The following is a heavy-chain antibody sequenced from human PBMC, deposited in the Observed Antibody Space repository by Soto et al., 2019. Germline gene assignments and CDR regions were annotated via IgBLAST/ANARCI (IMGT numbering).Heavy chain of an antibody. J-gene: IGHJ4*02. D-gene: IGHD1-26*01. CDR1: GFTFSSYA. Sequence: GGSLRLSCAASGFTFSSYAMHWVRQAPGKGLEWVAVISYDGSNKYYADSVKGRFTISRDNSKNTLYLQMNSLRAEDTAVYYCARDIGSYSDYWGQGTLVTAPQ. V-gene: IGHV3-30-3*01. CDR3: ARDIGSYSDY. CDR2: ISYDGSNK.